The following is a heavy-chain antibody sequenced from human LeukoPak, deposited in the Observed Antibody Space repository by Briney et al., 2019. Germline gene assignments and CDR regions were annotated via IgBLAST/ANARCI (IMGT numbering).Heavy chain of an antibody. CDR1: GFTVSSNY. J-gene: IGHJ4*02. CDR2: IYSGGST. Sequence: GGSLRLSCAASGFTVSSNYMSWVRQAPGKGLEWVSVIYSGGSTYYADSVKGRFTISRHNSKDTLYLQMNSLRAEDTAVYYCARGARAAAGDYWGQGTLVTVSS. D-gene: IGHD6-13*01. CDR3: ARGARAAAGDY. V-gene: IGHV3-53*04.